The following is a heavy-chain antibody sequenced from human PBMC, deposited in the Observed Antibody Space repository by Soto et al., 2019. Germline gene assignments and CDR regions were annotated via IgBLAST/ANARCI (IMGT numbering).Heavy chain of an antibody. Sequence: PGGSLRLSCAASGFTFSSYAMSWVRQAPGKGLEWVSAISGSGGSTYYADSVKGRFTISRDNSKNTLYLQMNSLRAEDTAVYYCAKDHLSGPDYGELVSGWGQGTLVTVSS. D-gene: IGHD4-17*01. V-gene: IGHV3-23*01. CDR1: GFTFSSYA. CDR2: ISGSGGST. J-gene: IGHJ4*02. CDR3: AKDHLSGPDYGELVSG.